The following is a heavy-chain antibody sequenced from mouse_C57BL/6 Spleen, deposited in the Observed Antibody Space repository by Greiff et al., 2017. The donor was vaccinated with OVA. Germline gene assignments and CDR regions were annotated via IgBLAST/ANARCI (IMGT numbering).Heavy chain of an antibody. D-gene: IGHD1-1*01. CDR2: ISYDGSN. Sequence: VQLKQSGPGLVKPSQSLSLTCSVTGYSITSGYYWNWIRQFPGNKLEWMGYISYDGSNNYNPSLKNRISITRDTSKNQFFLKLNSVTTEDTATYYCARPGSSFYWYFDVWGTGTTVTVSS. CDR3: ARPGSSFYWYFDV. J-gene: IGHJ1*03. CDR1: GYSITSGYY. V-gene: IGHV3-6*01.